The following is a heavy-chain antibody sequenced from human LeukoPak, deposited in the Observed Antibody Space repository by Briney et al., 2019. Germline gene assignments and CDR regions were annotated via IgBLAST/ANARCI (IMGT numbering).Heavy chain of an antibody. CDR3: ARFRYIGSDLEVFDS. CDR2: INQDEGHK. V-gene: IGHV3-7*01. Sequence: GGSLILSCAASGFTFNNYWFSWVRQSPGKGLELVANINQDEGHKYSVGSVKGRFTISRDNARNSLYLQMNGLRAEDTAVYYCARFRYIGSDLEVFDSWGQGTLVTVSS. D-gene: IGHD5-12*01. J-gene: IGHJ4*02. CDR1: GFTFNNYW.